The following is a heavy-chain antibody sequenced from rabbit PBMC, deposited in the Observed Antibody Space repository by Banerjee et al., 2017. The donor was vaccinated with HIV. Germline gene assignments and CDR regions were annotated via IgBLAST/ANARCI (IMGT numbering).Heavy chain of an antibody. D-gene: IGHD8-1*01. V-gene: IGHV1S45*01. CDR1: GFSFRNNYY. CDR3: ARDTGSSFSSYGMDL. J-gene: IGHJ6*01. Sequence: QEQLEESGGGLVKPEGSLTLTCAASGFSFRNNYYMCWVRQAPGKGLEWIACINADSGGNFYYASWAKGRFTISKASSTTVTLQMTSLTAADTATYFCARDTGSSFSSYGMDLWGQGTLVTVS. CDR2: INADSGGNF.